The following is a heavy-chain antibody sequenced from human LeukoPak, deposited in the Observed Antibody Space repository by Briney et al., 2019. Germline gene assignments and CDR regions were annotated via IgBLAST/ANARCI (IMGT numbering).Heavy chain of an antibody. D-gene: IGHD1-26*01. CDR1: GFTFSSYW. CDR3: AREFSGSYYLDAFDI. CDR2: LKQDGSEK. Sequence: PGGSLRLSCAASGFTFSSYWMSWVRQAPGKGLEWVANLKQDGSEKYYVDSVKGRFTISRDNAKNSLYLQMNSLRAADTAVYYCAREFSGSYYLDAFDIWGQGTMVTVSS. V-gene: IGHV3-7*03. J-gene: IGHJ3*02.